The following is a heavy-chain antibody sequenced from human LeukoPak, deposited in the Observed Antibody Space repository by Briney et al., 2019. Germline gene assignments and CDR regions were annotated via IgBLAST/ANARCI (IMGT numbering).Heavy chain of an antibody. J-gene: IGHJ4*02. D-gene: IGHD1-26*01. V-gene: IGHV1-69*13. CDR2: IIPIFGTA. CDR3: ARGYSGSYYWGFDY. Sequence: SVKVSCKASGGTFSSYAISWVRQAPGQGLEWKGGIIPIFGTANYAQKFQGRVTITADESTSTAYMELSSLRSEDTAVYYCARGYSGSYYWGFDYWGQGTLVTVSS. CDR1: GGTFSSYA.